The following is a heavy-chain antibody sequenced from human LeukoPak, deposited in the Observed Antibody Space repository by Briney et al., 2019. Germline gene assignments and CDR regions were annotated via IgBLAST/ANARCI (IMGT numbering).Heavy chain of an antibody. Sequence: PGGSLRLSCAASGFTFSSYWMSWVRQAPGKGLEWVANIKQDGSEKYYVDSVKGRFTISRDNAKNSLYLQMNSLRAEDTAVYYCARVGRITMVRGVIMGPYYYYGTDVWGQGTTVTVSS. V-gene: IGHV3-7*01. CDR3: ARVGRITMVRGVIMGPYYYYGTDV. J-gene: IGHJ6*02. CDR2: IKQDGSEK. D-gene: IGHD3-10*01. CDR1: GFTFSSYW.